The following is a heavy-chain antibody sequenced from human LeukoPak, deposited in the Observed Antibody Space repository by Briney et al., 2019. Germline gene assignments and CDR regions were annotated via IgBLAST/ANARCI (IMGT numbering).Heavy chain of an antibody. CDR1: GGSISSSSYY. J-gene: IGHJ4*02. Sequence: SETLSLTCTVSGGSISSSSYYWGWIRQPPGKGLEWIGSIYYSGSTYYNPSLKSRVTISVDTSKNPFSLKLSSVTAADTAVYYCARHGDDSGSYYFDYWGQGTLVTVSS. V-gene: IGHV4-39*01. CDR2: IYYSGST. D-gene: IGHD1-26*01. CDR3: ARHGDDSGSYYFDY.